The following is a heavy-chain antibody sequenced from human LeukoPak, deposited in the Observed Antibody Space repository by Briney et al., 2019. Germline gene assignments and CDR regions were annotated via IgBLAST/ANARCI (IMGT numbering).Heavy chain of an antibody. CDR1: GYTFTGYY. Sequence: GASVKVSCKASGYTFTGYYMHWVRQAPGQGLEWMGWINPNSGGTNYAQKFQGRVTMTRDTSISTAYMELSRLRSDDTAVYYCARWSWEAAAGTFDYWGQGTLVTVSS. CDR3: ARWSWEAAAGTFDY. V-gene: IGHV1-2*02. J-gene: IGHJ4*02. D-gene: IGHD6-13*01. CDR2: INPNSGGT.